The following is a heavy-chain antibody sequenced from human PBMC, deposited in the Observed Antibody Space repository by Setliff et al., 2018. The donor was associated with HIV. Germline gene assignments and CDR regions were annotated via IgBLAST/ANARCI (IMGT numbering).Heavy chain of an antibody. Sequence: GSLRLSCAASGFTFSNNAMSWVRQPPGKGLEWIGEIYHSGSTNYNPSLKSRVTISVDKSKNQFSLKLSSVTAADTAVYYCARGGLRLRKSTAPGYFDYWGQGTLVTVSS. CDR2: IYHSGST. D-gene: IGHD1-1*01. CDR3: ARGGLRLRKSTAPGYFDY. J-gene: IGHJ4*02. V-gene: IGHV4-4*02. CDR1: GFTFSNNAM.